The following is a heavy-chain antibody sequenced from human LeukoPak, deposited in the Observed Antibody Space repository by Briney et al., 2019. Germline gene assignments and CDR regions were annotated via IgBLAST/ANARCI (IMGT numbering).Heavy chain of an antibody. CDR3: ASAAGPFDN. V-gene: IGHV3-33*01. J-gene: IGHJ4*02. CDR2: IWYDGSIK. CDR1: GFTFSAYG. Sequence: PGGSLRLSCAASGFTFSAYGMPWVRQAPGKGLEWVAVIWYDGSIKYYADSVKGRFTISRDNSKNTLYLQMNDLRAEDTALYYCASAAGPFDNWGQGTLVTVSS. D-gene: IGHD6-19*01.